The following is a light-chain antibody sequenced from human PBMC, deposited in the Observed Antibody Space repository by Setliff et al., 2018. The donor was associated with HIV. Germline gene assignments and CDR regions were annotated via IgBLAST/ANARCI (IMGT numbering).Light chain of an antibody. J-gene: IGLJ1*01. V-gene: IGLV2-11*01. Sequence: SALTQPRSVSGSPGQSVTISCTGTSSDVGNYNYVSWYQHHPGKAPKLMIYDVSKRPSGVPDRFSGSKSGKTASLTISGLQAEDEADYYCCSYAGSYTLGVFGTGTKVTVL. CDR2: DVS. CDR3: CSYAGSYTLGV. CDR1: SSDVGNYNY.